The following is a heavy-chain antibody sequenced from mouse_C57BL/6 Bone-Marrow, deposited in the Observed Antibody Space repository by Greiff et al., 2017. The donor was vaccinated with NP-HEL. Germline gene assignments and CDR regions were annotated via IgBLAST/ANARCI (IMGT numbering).Heavy chain of an antibody. CDR2: INPYNGGT. CDR1: GYTFTDYY. D-gene: IGHD3-1*01. Sequence: EVQLQQSGPVLVKPGASVKMSCKASGYTFTDYYMNWVKQSHGKSLEWIGVINPYNGGTSYNQKFKGKATLTVDKSSSTAYMELNSLTSEDSAVYYCARQGESSDYFDYWGQGTTLTVSS. J-gene: IGHJ2*01. CDR3: ARQGESSDYFDY. V-gene: IGHV1-19*01.